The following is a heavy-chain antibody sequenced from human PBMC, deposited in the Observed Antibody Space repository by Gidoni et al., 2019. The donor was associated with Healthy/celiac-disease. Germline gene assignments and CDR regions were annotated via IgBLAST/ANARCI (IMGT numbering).Heavy chain of an antibody. CDR2: ISAYNGNT. J-gene: IGHJ3*02. D-gene: IGHD3-16*02. CDR1: GYTFTSYG. Sequence: QVQLVQSGAEVKKPGASVKVSCKASGYTFTSYGISWVRQAPGQGLEWMGWISAYNGNTNYAQKLQGRVTMTTDTSTSTAYMELRSLRSDDTAVYYCASTDYIWGSYRHDAFDIWGQGTMVTVSS. CDR3: ASTDYIWGSYRHDAFDI. V-gene: IGHV1-18*01.